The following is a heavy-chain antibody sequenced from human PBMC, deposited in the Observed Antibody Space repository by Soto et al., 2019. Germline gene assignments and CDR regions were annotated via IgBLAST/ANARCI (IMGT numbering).Heavy chain of an antibody. V-gene: IGHV3-7*01. D-gene: IGHD1-26*01. CDR3: ARTNSGSYFERDY. CDR1: GFTFSSYG. Sequence: EVQLVESGGGLVQPGGSLRLSCAASGFTFSSYGMSWVRQAPGKGLEWVANIKQDGSEKYYVGSVKGRFTISRDNAKNSLYLEMNSLRAEDTAVHYCARTNSGSYFERDYWGQGTLVTVSS. CDR2: IKQDGSEK. J-gene: IGHJ4*02.